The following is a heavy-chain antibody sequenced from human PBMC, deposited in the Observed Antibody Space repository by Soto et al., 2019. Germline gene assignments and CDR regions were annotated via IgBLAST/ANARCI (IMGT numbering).Heavy chain of an antibody. D-gene: IGHD3-10*01. CDR3: ARSYGSGTYYYGMDV. CDR1: GGSISSSNW. CDR2: IYHTGST. V-gene: IGHV4-4*02. Sequence: SETLSLTCAVSGGSISSSNWWSWVRQPPGKGLEWIGEIYHTGSTNYNPSLKSRVTISVDRSKNHFSLKLSSVTAADTAVYYCARSYGSGTYYYGMDVWGQGTTVTVSS. J-gene: IGHJ6*02.